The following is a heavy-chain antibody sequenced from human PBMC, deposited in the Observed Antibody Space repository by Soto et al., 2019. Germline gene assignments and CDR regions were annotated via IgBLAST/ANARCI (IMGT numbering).Heavy chain of an antibody. D-gene: IGHD2-2*01. CDR3: ARDRRGCSSTSCPFDP. J-gene: IGHJ5*02. CDR1: GFTFSSYG. Sequence: PGGSLRLSCAASGFTFSSYGMHWVRQAPGKGLEWVAVIWYDGSNKYYADSVKGRFTISRDNSKNTLYLQMNSLRAEDTAVYYCARDRRGCSSTSCPFDPWGQGTLLTVSS. CDR2: IWYDGSNK. V-gene: IGHV3-33*01.